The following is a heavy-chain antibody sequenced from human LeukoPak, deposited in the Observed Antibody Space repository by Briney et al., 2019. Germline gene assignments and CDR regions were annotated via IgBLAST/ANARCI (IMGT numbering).Heavy chain of an antibody. CDR2: ISAYNGNT. J-gene: IGHJ4*02. CDR1: GYTFTSYG. D-gene: IGHD6-19*01. Sequence: ASVTVSCKASGYTFTSYGISWVRQAPGQGLEWMGWISAYNGNTNYAQKLQGRVTMTTDTSTSTAYMELRSLRSDDTAVYYCARDRKSSGYDFSGIAVAGMGYWGQGTLVTVSS. V-gene: IGHV1-18*01. CDR3: ARDRKSSGYDFSGIAVAGMGY.